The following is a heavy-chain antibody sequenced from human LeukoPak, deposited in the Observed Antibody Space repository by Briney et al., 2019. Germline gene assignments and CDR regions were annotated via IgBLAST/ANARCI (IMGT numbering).Heavy chain of an antibody. CDR2: IYTSGST. Sequence: SETLSLTCTVSGGSISSYCWSWIRQPAGKGLEWIGRIYTSGSTNYNPSLKSRVTMSVDTSKNQFSLKLSSVTAADTAVYYCARVGGDYGDFHFDYWGQGTLVTVSS. J-gene: IGHJ4*02. CDR1: GGSISSYC. D-gene: IGHD4-17*01. V-gene: IGHV4-4*07. CDR3: ARVGGDYGDFHFDY.